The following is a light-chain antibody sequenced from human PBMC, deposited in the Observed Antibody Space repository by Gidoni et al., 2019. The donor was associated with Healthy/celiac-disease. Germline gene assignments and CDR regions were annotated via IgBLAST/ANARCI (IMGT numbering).Light chain of an antibody. CDR2: GAS. CDR3: QQYGSSPRT. J-gene: IGKJ1*01. Sequence: EIVLTQSPGTLSLSPGERATLSCRASQSVYSSYLAWYQQKPGQAPRLLIYGASSRATGIPDRFSGSASGTDFTLTISRLEPEDFAVYYCQQYGSSPRTFXXXTKVEIK. CDR1: QSVYSSY. V-gene: IGKV3-20*01.